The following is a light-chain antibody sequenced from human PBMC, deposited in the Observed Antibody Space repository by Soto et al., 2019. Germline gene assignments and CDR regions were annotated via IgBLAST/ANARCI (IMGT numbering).Light chain of an antibody. J-gene: IGLJ1*01. CDR3: SSYTTSSTRV. V-gene: IGLV2-14*03. CDR2: EVS. Sequence: QSALTQPASVSRSPGQSITISCTGTSSDVGAYDYVSWYQQHPDKAPKLMIYEVSYRPSGVSNRFSGSKSVNTATLTISGLQAEDEADYYCSSYTTSSTRVFGTGTKLTVL. CDR1: SSDVGAYDY.